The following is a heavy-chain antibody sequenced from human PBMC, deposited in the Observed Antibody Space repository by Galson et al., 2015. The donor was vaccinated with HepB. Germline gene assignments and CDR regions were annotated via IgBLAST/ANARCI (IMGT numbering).Heavy chain of an antibody. CDR3: SRGGWMIIEGNEYSGGMDV. V-gene: IGHV3-48*03. CDR1: GFTFSSYA. D-gene: IGHD3/OR15-3a*01. J-gene: IGHJ6*02. CDR2: ISSGSSTI. Sequence: LRLSCAASGFTFSSYAMNWVRQAPGKGLEWVSYISSGSSTIYYADSVKGRFTISRDNAKKSLYLQMDSLRAEDTAAYFCSRGGWMIIEGNEYSGGMDVWGQGTTVIVSS.